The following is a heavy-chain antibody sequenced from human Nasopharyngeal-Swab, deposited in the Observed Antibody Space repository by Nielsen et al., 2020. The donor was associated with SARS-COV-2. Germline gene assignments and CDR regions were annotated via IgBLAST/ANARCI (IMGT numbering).Heavy chain of an antibody. Sequence: SVKVSCQASGYTFTGYYMHWVRQAPGQGLEWMGRINPNSGGTNYAQKFQGRVTMTRDTSTSTAYMELSRLRSDDTAVYYCARGRRYCSGGSCYSGFYFDYWGQGTLVTVSS. V-gene: IGHV1-2*06. J-gene: IGHJ4*02. D-gene: IGHD2-15*01. CDR2: INPNSGGT. CDR1: GYTFTGYY. CDR3: ARGRRYCSGGSCYSGFYFDY.